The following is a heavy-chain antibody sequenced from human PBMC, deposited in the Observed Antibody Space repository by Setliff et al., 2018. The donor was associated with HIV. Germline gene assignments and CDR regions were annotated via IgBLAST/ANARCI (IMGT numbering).Heavy chain of an antibody. CDR3: AIEGHVATPGSSEFDP. J-gene: IGHJ5*02. Sequence: ASVKVSCKASGYSFSSYYVHWVRQAPGQGLEWMGIVNPRGGKANYAQRFHGRLTVTTDTSTSTVYMELRLLTSDDTAIYYCAIEGHVATPGSSEFDPWGQGTLVTSPQ. CDR2: VNPRGGKA. CDR1: GYSFSSYY. D-gene: IGHD6-13*01. V-gene: IGHV1-46*01.